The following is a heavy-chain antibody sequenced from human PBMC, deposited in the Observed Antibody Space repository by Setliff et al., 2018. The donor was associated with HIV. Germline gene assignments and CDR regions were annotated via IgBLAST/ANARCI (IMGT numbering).Heavy chain of an antibody. CDR2: MNPKSGNT. J-gene: IGHJ5*02. CDR1: GYTFTNSD. CDR3: AREGGEEGALGWFDP. D-gene: IGHD1-26*01. V-gene: IGHV1-8*02. Sequence: ASVKVSCKTSGYTFTNSDINWVRQAPGQGLEWMGWMNPKSGNTGYAQRFQGRVTMTSNTFIGTAYMELSSLRSEDTAVYYCAREGGEEGALGWFDPWGQGTLVTVSS.